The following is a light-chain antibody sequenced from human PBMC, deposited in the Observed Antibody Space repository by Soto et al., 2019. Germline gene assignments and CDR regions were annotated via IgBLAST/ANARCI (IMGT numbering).Light chain of an antibody. CDR1: SSDVGAYNS. J-gene: IGLJ2*01. V-gene: IGLV2-8*01. Sequence: QSALTQPPSASGSPGQSVTISCTGTSSDVGAYNSVSWYRHYPGKAPKLLIYEVNKRPSGVPDRFSGSKSGNTASLTVSGLQAEDEADYYCSSYAGATNLVFGGGTKLTVL. CDR2: EVN. CDR3: SSYAGATNLV.